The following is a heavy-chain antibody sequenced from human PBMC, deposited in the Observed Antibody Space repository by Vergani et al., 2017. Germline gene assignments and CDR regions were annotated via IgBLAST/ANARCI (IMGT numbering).Heavy chain of an antibody. D-gene: IGHD6-19*01. CDR1: GASIRSSNYY. CDR3: AGHSTVEWLVKLGWIDP. V-gene: IGHV4-39*01. CDR2: IYYSGST. J-gene: IGHJ5*02. Sequence: QLQLQESGPGLVKPSATLSLTCSVSGASIRSSNYYWGWIRQPPGKGLEWIASIYYSGSTYYNPSLKRRVTISVDTSKNQFSLKLSSVTAAYTAVYFGAGHSTVEWLVKLGWIDPWGKGILVTVSS.